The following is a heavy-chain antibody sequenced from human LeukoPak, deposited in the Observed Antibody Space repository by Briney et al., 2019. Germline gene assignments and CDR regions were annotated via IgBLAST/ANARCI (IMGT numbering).Heavy chain of an antibody. CDR1: GFTFSSYS. Sequence: GGSLRLSCAASGFTFSSYSMNWVRQAPGKGLEWVSSISSSSSYIYYADSVKGRFTISRDNAKNSLYLQMNSLRAEDTAVYYCARDLSPGIAVAGTGEDYWGQGTLVTVSS. D-gene: IGHD6-19*01. J-gene: IGHJ4*02. CDR2: ISSSSSYI. V-gene: IGHV3-21*01. CDR3: ARDLSPGIAVAGTGEDY.